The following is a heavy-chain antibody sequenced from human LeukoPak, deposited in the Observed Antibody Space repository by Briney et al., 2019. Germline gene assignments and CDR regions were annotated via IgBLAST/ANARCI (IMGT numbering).Heavy chain of an antibody. CDR3: AKPYSRGSGSFYPYYFDY. V-gene: IGHV3-30*18. CDR2: ISYDGSNK. Sequence: PGRSLRLSCAASGFTFSNYGMHWVRQAPGKGLEWVAVISYDGSNKYYADSVKGRFTISRDNSMNTLYLQVDSLRAEDTAVYYCAKPYSRGSGSFYPYYFDYWGLRTLVTVSS. CDR1: GFTFSNYG. D-gene: IGHD3-10*01. J-gene: IGHJ4*02.